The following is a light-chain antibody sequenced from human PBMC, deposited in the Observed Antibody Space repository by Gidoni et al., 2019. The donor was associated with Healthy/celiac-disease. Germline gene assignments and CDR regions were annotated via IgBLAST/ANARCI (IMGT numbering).Light chain of an antibody. CDR1: SGHSSYA. Sequence: ASASLGASVELTCTLSSGHSSYAIAWHQQQPEKGPRYLMKLNSDGSHSKGDGIPDRFSGSSSGAERYLTLSSLQSEDEADYYCQTWGTGIPVFGGGTKLTVL. CDR3: QTWGTGIPV. J-gene: IGLJ3*02. CDR2: LNSDGSH. V-gene: IGLV4-69*01.